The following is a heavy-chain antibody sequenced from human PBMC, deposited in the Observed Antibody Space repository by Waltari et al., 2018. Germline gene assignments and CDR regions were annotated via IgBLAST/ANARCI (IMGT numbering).Heavy chain of an antibody. CDR2: IMTDGSEE. V-gene: IGHV3-7*01. J-gene: IGHJ3*02. CDR1: GFTLRSYW. Sequence: EVQLVESGGGLVQLGGSLRLSCAASGFTLRSYWMSWVRQAPGKGLEWVANIMTDGSEEYYVDSVRGRFTISRDNAKNSLFLQMNSLRPEDTAVYYCARDQWFAFDIWGQGTMVTVSS. D-gene: IGHD3-22*01. CDR3: ARDQWFAFDI.